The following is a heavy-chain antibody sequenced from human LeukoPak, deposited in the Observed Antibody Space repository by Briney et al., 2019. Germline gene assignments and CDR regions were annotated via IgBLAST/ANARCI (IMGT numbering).Heavy chain of an antibody. Sequence: ASVKVSCKASGYTFTGYYTHWVRQAPGQGLEWIGWINPNSGGTNYAQKFQGRVTMTRDTSISTAYMELSRLRSDDTAVYYCAVMTTVVTPNFDYWGQGTLVTVSS. CDR2: INPNSGGT. CDR3: AVMTTVVTPNFDY. D-gene: IGHD4-23*01. CDR1: GYTFTGYY. V-gene: IGHV1-2*02. J-gene: IGHJ4*02.